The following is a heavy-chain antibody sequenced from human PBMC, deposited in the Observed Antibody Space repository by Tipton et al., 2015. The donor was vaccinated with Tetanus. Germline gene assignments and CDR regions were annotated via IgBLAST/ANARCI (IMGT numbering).Heavy chain of an antibody. D-gene: IGHD3-10*01. CDR3: ARGDGPGSYLIDH. CDR2: MSNDGNDI. CDR1: GFTFSSYA. Sequence: SLRLSCAASGFTFSSYAMRWVRQAPGKGLEWVALMSNDGNDIQYADSVKGRFSISRDNSKNTVYLQMTSLTAEDTAVYMCARGDGPGSYLIDHWGQGIQVTVSS. V-gene: IGHV3-30-3*01. J-gene: IGHJ4*02.